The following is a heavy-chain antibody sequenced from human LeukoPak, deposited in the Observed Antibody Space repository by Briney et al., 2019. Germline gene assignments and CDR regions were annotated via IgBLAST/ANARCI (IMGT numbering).Heavy chain of an antibody. CDR1: PFTLSTFS. J-gene: IGHJ4*02. Sequence: GGSLRLSCAASPFTLSTFSLNWLRQAPGKGLEWVSSITSGGYIYYADSVKGRFTISRDNAKNSLYLQMNSLRAEDTAVYYCARARNLSSSTWRENFDYWGQGTLVTVSS. CDR3: ARARNLSSSTWRENFDY. V-gene: IGHV3-21*01. D-gene: IGHD6-13*01. CDR2: ITSGGYI.